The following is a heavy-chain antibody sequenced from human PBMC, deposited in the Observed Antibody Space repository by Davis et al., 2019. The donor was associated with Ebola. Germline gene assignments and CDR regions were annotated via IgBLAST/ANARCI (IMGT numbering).Heavy chain of an antibody. V-gene: IGHV3-30*03. CDR2: ISYDGSNK. Sequence: PGGSLRLSCAASGFTFSSYGMHWVRQAPGKGLEWVAVISYDGSNKYYADSVKGRFTISRDNSKNTLYLQMNSLRAEDTAVYHCATTLVTSGSNLDYWGQGTLVTVSS. CDR3: ATTLVTSGSNLDY. CDR1: GFTFSSYG. D-gene: IGHD1-26*01. J-gene: IGHJ4*02.